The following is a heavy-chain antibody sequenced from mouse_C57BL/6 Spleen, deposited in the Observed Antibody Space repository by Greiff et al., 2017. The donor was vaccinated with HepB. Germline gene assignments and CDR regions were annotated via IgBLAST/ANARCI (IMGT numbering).Heavy chain of an antibody. V-gene: IGHV1-15*01. CDR3: TRLRGNWYFDV. Sequence: QVQLQQSGAELVRPGASVTLSCKASGYTFTDYEMHWVKQTPVHGLEWIGAIDPETGGTGYNQKFKGKAILTADKSSSTAYMELRSLTSEDSAVYYCTRLRGNWYFDVWGTGTTVTVSS. D-gene: IGHD2-14*01. J-gene: IGHJ1*03. CDR2: IDPETGGT. CDR1: GYTFTDYE.